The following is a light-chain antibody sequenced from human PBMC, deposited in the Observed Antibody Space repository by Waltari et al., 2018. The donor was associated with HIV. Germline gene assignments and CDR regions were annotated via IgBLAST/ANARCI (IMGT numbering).Light chain of an antibody. CDR3: SSYTVATTVI. Sequence: QSALTQPASVSGSPGQSITISCTGTSSDVGGYTYVSWSQQPPGKAPKLMIYEVSNRPSGVSNRFSGSKSGNTASLTVSGLQTEDEADYYCSSYTVATTVIFGGGTKLTVL. CDR2: EVS. J-gene: IGLJ2*01. CDR1: SSDVGGYTY. V-gene: IGLV2-14*01.